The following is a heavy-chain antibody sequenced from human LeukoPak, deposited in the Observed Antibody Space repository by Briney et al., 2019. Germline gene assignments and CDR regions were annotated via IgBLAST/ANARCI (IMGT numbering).Heavy chain of an antibody. J-gene: IGHJ5*02. Sequence: ASVKVSCKASGYTFTSYDINWVRQATGQGLEWMGWMDPNSGNTGYAQKFQGRVTMTRDTSISTAYMELSSLRSEDTAVYYCAAARNDILGELDPWGQGTLVTVSS. CDR1: GYTFTSYD. CDR3: AAARNDILGELDP. CDR2: MDPNSGNT. V-gene: IGHV1-8*02. D-gene: IGHD3-9*01.